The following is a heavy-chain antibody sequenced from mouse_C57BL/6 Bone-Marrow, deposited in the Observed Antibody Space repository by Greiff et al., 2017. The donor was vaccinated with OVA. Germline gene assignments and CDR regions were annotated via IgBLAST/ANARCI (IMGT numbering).Heavy chain of an antibody. V-gene: IGHV1-26*01. CDR1: GYTFTDYY. J-gene: IGHJ1*03. CDR3: ARKLFYWYFDV. Sequence: EVQLQQSGPELVKPGASVKISCKASGYTFTDYYMNWVKQSHGKSLEWIGDINPNNGGTSYNQKFKGKATLTVDKSSSTAYMELRSLTSEDSAVYYCARKLFYWYFDVWGTETTVSVSS. CDR2: INPNNGGT.